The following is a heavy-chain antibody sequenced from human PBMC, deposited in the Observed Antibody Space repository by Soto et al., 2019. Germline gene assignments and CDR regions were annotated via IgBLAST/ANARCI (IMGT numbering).Heavy chain of an antibody. CDR3: ARDRLDILTGYYEPDS. J-gene: IGHJ4*02. CDR2: IYYNGST. D-gene: IGHD3-9*01. V-gene: IGHV4-31*03. Sequence: PSETLSLTCTVSGGSMSSGSFYWSWIRQHPGKGLEWIGYIYYNGSTYYNPALKSRFTISLDTSKNHFSLKVSSVTVEDTAVYYCARDRLDILTGYYEPDSWGQGTLVTVSS. CDR1: GGSMSSGSFY.